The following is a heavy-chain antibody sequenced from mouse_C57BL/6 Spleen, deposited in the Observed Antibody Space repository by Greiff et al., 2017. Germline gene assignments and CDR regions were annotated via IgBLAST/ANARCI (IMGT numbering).Heavy chain of an antibody. CDR3: ARYSDWYFDV. CDR1: GFTFSDYY. CDR2: ISNGGGST. J-gene: IGHJ1*03. Sequence: EVKRREGGGGLVQPGGSLKFSCAASGFTFSDYYMDWVRQTPENRLEWVAYISNGGGSTYYPDTVKGRFTISRDNAKNTLYLQMSRLKSEDTAMYYCARYSDWYFDVWGTGTTVTVSS. D-gene: IGHD2-12*01. V-gene: IGHV5-12*01.